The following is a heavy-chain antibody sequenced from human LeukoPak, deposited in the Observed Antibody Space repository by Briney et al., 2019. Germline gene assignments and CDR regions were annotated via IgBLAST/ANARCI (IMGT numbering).Heavy chain of an antibody. CDR1: GFTFSSYS. Sequence: PGGSLRLSCAASGFTFSSYSMNWVRQAPGKGLDWVSSISSSSSYIYYADSVKGRFTISRDNAKNSLYLQMNSLRAEDTAVYYCAREDTDIVVVPAANHFDYWGQGTLVTVSS. CDR2: ISSSSSYI. J-gene: IGHJ4*02. CDR3: AREDTDIVVVPAANHFDY. D-gene: IGHD2-2*01. V-gene: IGHV3-21*01.